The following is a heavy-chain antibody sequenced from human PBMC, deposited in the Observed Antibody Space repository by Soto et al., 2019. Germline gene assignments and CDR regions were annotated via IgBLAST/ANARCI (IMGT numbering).Heavy chain of an antibody. V-gene: IGHV4-31*03. CDR3: ARGLITFGGVIAYFDY. CDR2: IYYSGST. CDR1: GGSISSGGYY. D-gene: IGHD3-16*02. J-gene: IGHJ4*02. Sequence: PSETLSLTCPVSGGSISSGGYYWSWIRQHPGKGLEWIGYIYYSGSTYYNPSLKSRVTISVDTSKNQFSLKLSSVTAADTAVYYCARGLITFGGVIAYFDYWGQGTLVTVSS.